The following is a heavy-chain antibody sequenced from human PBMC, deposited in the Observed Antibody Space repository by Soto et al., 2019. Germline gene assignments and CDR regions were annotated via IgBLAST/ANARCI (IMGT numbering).Heavy chain of an antibody. V-gene: IGHV3-23*01. CDR1: GFRFDNYA. D-gene: IGHD2-2*01. CDR2: IRSTGST. J-gene: IGHJ4*02. CDR3: AREGASTGLDPDY. Sequence: EVQLLESGGGFLQPGGSRRLSCEVSGFRFDNYAMSWVRQAPGQGLEWVSSIRSTGSTDYADSVRGRFIISRDNSKDTLYLQMSGLRGEDTGLYYCAREGASTGLDPDYWGRGTLVTVSS.